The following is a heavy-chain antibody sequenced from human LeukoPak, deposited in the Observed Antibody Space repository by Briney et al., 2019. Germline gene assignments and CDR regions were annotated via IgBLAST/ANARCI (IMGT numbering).Heavy chain of an antibody. CDR1: GFTFDDYG. V-gene: IGHV3-20*04. Sequence: PGGSLRLSCAASGFTFDDYGMSWVRQAPGKGLEWVSGIKWNGGSTGYADSVKGRFTISRDNAKNSLYLQMNSLRAEDTALYYCARDYCSSTSFGCYYGMDVWGQGTTVTVSS. J-gene: IGHJ6*02. D-gene: IGHD2-2*01. CDR2: IKWNGGST. CDR3: ARDYCSSTSFGCYYGMDV.